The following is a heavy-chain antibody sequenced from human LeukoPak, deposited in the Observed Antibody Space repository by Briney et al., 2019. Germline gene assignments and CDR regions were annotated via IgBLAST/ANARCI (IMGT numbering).Heavy chain of an antibody. CDR3: ASPYYDFWSGYFKPWFDP. Sequence: GASVKVSCKASGGTFSSYAISWVRQAPGQGLEWMGGIIPIFGTANYAQKFQGRVTITADESTSTAYMELSSLRSEDTAVYYCASPYYDFWSGYFKPWFDPWAREPWSPSPQ. CDR2: IIPIFGTA. V-gene: IGHV1-69*13. CDR1: GGTFSSYA. D-gene: IGHD3-3*01. J-gene: IGHJ5*02.